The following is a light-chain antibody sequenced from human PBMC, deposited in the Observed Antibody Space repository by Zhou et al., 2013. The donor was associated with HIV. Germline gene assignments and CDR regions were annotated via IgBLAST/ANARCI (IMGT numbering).Light chain of an antibody. CDR2: GAS. CDR1: QTVSNN. V-gene: IGKV3-15*01. CDR3: QQYIHWLT. J-gene: IGKJ1*01. Sequence: EIVMTQSPATLSVSPGESVTLSCRASQTVSNNLAWYQQKPGQAPRLLIYGASSRAAGVPARFSGSGSGTEFTLTISSLQSEDCAVYYCQQYIHWLTFAQGTKVEI.